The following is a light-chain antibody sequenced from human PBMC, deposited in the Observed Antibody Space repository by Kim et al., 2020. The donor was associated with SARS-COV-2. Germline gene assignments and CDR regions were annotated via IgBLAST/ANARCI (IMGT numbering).Light chain of an antibody. CDR2: WAS. CDR3: QQYYNTPYT. V-gene: IGKV4-1*01. Sequence: DIVMTQSPDSLAVSLGERATINCKSSQSVLYSMNNKNYLTWYQQKPGQPPKLLIYWASTRESGVPDRFSGSGSRTDFTLTISSLQAEDVAVYYCQQYYNTPYTFGQGTKLEI. CDR1: QSVLYSMNNKNY. J-gene: IGKJ2*01.